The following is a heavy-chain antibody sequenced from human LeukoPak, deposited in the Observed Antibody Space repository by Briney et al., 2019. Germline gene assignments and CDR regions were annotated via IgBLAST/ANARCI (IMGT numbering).Heavy chain of an antibody. CDR1: GYTFTGYY. Sequence: GASVKVSCTASGYTFTGYYMHWVRQAPGQGLEWMGWINPNSGGTNYAQKFQGRVTMTRDASISTAYMELSRLRSDDTAVYYCARQFHGDYSVLMDYWGQGTLVTVSS. J-gene: IGHJ4*02. CDR2: INPNSGGT. D-gene: IGHD4-17*01. V-gene: IGHV1-2*02. CDR3: ARQFHGDYSVLMDY.